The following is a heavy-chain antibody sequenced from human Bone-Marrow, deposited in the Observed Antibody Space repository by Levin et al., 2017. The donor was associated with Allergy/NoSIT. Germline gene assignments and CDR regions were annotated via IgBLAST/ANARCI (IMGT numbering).Heavy chain of an antibody. CDR2: IRSKAYGGTT. V-gene: IGHV3-49*03. CDR3: TRRMLVVPAARYYYGMDV. J-gene: IGHJ6*02. Sequence: HPGGSLRLSCTASGFTFGDYAMSWFRQAPGKGLEWVGFIRSKAYGGTTEYAASVKGRFTISRDDSKSIAYLQMNSLKTEDTAVYYCTRRMLVVPAARYYYGMDVWGQGTTVTVSS. CDR1: GFTFGDYA. D-gene: IGHD2-2*01.